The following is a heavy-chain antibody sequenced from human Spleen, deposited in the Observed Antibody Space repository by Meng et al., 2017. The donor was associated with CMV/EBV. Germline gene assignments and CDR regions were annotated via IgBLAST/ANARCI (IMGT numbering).Heavy chain of an antibody. D-gene: IGHD1-1*01. V-gene: IGHV3-11*04. J-gene: IGHJ4*02. CDR3: ARNGQKTGTPSNY. CDR2: ISTSGSTM. Sequence: GESLKISCAASGFTFSDYYMSWIRQAPGKGLEWVSYISTSGSTMYYADSVKGRFTVSRDNAKNSLYLQMNSLRAEDTAVYYCARNGQKTGTPSNYWGQGTLVTVSS. CDR1: GFTFSDYY.